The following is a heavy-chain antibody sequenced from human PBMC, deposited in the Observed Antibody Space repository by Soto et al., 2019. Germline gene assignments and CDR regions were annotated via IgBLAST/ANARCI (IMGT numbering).Heavy chain of an antibody. CDR2: IFHDGNT. V-gene: IGHV4-4*02. CDR1: GASIGSGGW. CDR3: ARHEGWTGPDQ. Sequence: QVHLQESGPGLVKPSETLSLTCAVSGASIGSGGWWSWVRQPPGKGLEWIAEIFHDGNTNYSPSRNSRATISVDKSQNQFSLNVYSVTAADTAVYYCARHEGWTGPDQWGQGTLVTVSS. J-gene: IGHJ4*02. D-gene: IGHD2-8*02.